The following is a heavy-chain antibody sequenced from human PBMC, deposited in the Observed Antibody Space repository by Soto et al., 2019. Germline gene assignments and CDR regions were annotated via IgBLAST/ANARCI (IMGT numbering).Heavy chain of an antibody. CDR2: VYWNDDK. J-gene: IGHJ5*02. V-gene: IGHV2-5*01. D-gene: IGHD5-18*01. CDR3: VHRVASAYSHEKYNSCYVSYWFEP. Sequence: GSGPTLVNPTETLTLTCAFSGFSLTTSGVGVGWIRQPPGKALEWLAVVYWNDDKRYRPSLRSRLNITKDTSKNQVVLTMTNMDPVDTATYYCVHRVASAYSHEKYNSCYVSYWFEPWGRESLVTVSS. CDR1: GFSLTTSGVG.